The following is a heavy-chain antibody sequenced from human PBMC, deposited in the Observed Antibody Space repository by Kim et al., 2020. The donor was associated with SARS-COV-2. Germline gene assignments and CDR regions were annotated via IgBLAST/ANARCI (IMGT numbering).Heavy chain of an antibody. CDR2: INSDGSST. J-gene: IGHJ3*02. V-gene: IGHV3-74*01. CDR3: ATLNYYDSYAFDI. D-gene: IGHD3-22*01. CDR1: GFTFSSYW. Sequence: GGSLRLSCAASGFTFSSYWMHWVRQAPGKGLVWVSRINSDGSSTSYADSVKGRFTISRDNAKNTLYLQMNSLRAEDTAVYYCATLNYYDSYAFDIWGQGTMVTVSS.